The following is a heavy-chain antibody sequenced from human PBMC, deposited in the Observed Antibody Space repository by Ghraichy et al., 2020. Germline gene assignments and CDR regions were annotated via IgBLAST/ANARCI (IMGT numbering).Heavy chain of an antibody. CDR1: GYTFTSYG. Sequence: ASVKVSCKASGYTFTSYGISWVRQAPGQGLEWMGWISAYNGNTNYAQKLQGRVTMTTDTSTSTAYMELRSLRSDDTAVYYCARDTNPPYYDILTGYFYFDYWGQGTLVTVSS. CDR2: ISAYNGNT. J-gene: IGHJ4*02. CDR3: ARDTNPPYYDILTGYFYFDY. D-gene: IGHD3-9*01. V-gene: IGHV1-18*01.